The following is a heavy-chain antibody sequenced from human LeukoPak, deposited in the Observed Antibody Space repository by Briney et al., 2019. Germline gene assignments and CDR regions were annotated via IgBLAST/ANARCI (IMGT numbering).Heavy chain of an antibody. D-gene: IGHD3-22*01. V-gene: IGHV4-31*03. Sequence: SETLSLTCTVSGGSISSGGYYWSWIRQHPGKGLEWIGYIYYSGSTYYNPSLKSRVTISVDTSKNQFSLKLSSVTAADTAVYYCATSIHYDPLNWFDPWGQGTLVTVSS. CDR3: ATSIHYDPLNWFDP. CDR1: GGSISSGGYY. J-gene: IGHJ5*02. CDR2: IYYSGST.